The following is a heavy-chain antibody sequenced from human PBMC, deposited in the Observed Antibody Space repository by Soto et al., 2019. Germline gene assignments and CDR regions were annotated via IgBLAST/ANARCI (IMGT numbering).Heavy chain of an antibody. V-gene: IGHV4-34*01. J-gene: IGHJ5*02. Sequence: SETLSLTCAVYGGPFSGYYWSWIRQPPGKGLEWIGEINHSGSTNYNPSLKSRVTISVDTSKNQFSLKLSSVTAADTAVYYCARGYTEAWFDPWGQGTLVTVSS. CDR2: INHSGST. CDR1: GGPFSGYY. CDR3: ARGYTEAWFDP.